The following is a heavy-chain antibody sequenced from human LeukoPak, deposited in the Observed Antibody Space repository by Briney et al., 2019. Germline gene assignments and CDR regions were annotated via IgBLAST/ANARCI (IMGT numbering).Heavy chain of an antibody. J-gene: IGHJ4*02. CDR3: ARAGSGSGWYFDY. D-gene: IGHD6-19*01. Sequence: ASVKVSCKASGYSFTSQGITWVRQAPGQGLEWMGWISPYNGDTKCTQNLQGRVTMTTDTSTTTAYMELRSLRSDDTAVYYCARAGSGSGWYFDYWSQGTLVTVSS. V-gene: IGHV1-18*01. CDR2: ISPYNGDT. CDR1: GYSFTSQG.